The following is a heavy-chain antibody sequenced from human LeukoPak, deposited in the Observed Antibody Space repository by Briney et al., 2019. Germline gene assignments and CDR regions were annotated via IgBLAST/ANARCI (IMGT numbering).Heavy chain of an antibody. V-gene: IGHV3-9*01. J-gene: IGHJ6*02. CDR3: AKDWSGAHPYYYYGMDV. CDR2: ISWNSGSI. Sequence: PGRSLRLSCAASGFTFDDYAMHWVRQAPGKGLEWVSGISWNSGSIGYADSVKGRFTISRDNAKNSLYLQMNSLRAEDTALYYCAKDWSGAHPYYYYGMDVWGQGTMVTVSS. CDR1: GFTFDDYA.